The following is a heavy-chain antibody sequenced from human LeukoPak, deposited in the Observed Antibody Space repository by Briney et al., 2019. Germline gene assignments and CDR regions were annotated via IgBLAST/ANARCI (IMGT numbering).Heavy chain of an antibody. D-gene: IGHD2-2*01. J-gene: IGHJ4*02. CDR3: ARGGRGYCSSMSCYSLDY. Sequence: GESLKTSCKGSGYSFTSYWIGWVRQMPGKGLEWMGIIYPGDSDTRYSPSFQGQVTISADKSISTAYLQWSSLKASDTAMYYCARGGRGYCSSMSCYSLDYWGQGTLVTVSS. CDR2: IYPGDSDT. V-gene: IGHV5-51*01. CDR1: GYSFTSYW.